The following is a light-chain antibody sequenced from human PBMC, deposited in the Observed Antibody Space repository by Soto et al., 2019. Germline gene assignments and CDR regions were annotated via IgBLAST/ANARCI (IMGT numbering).Light chain of an antibody. J-gene: IGLJ1*01. CDR3: LSYTGSSTSYV. V-gene: IGLV2-14*01. CDR2: GVS. Sequence: QSALTQPASVSGSPGQSITISCSGTRSDIGSYNYVAWYQQFPGKTPKILIYGVSNRPSGVSSRFSGSKSGNTASLTISGLQAEDEAEYYCLSYTGSSTSYVFGSGTKLTVL. CDR1: RSDIGSYNY.